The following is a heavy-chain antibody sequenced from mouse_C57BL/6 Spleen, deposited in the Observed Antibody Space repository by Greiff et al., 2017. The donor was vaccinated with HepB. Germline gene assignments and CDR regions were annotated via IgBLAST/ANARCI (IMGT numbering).Heavy chain of an antibody. CDR1: GYTFTSYW. CDR3: ARNDQDAMDY. Sequence: LQESGAELVRPGSSVKLSCKASGYTFTSYWMHWVKQRPIQGLEWIGNIDPSDSETHYNQKFKDKATLTVDKSSSTAYMQLSSMTSEDSAVYYCARNDQDAMDYWGQGTSVTVSS. D-gene: IGHD2-3*01. V-gene: IGHV1-52*01. CDR2: IDPSDSET. J-gene: IGHJ4*01.